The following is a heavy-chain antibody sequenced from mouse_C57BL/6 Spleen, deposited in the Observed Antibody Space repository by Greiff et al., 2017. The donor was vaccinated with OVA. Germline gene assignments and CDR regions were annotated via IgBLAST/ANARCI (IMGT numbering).Heavy chain of an antibody. CDR1: GYAFSSYW. J-gene: IGHJ2*01. Sequence: LQESGAELVKPGASVKISCKASGYAFSSYWMNWVKQRPGKGLEWIGQIYPGDGDTNYNGKFKGKATLTADKSSSTAYMQLSSLTSEDSAVYFCARSGYGSQYYFDYWGQGTTLTVSS. CDR3: ARSGYGSQYYFDY. D-gene: IGHD1-1*01. V-gene: IGHV1-80*01. CDR2: IYPGDGDT.